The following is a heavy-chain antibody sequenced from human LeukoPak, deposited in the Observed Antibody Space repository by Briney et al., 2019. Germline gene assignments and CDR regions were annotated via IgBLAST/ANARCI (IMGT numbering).Heavy chain of an antibody. CDR1: GFTFANYA. CDR2: ISGSGGST. J-gene: IGHJ4*02. V-gene: IGHV3-23*01. D-gene: IGHD3-3*01. CDR3: AKGGQNYDFWRFDY. Sequence: GGSLRLSCAASGFTFANYAMNWVRQAPGKGLEWVSSISGSGGSTYFAGSVKGRVTISRDNSKNTMYMQMNSLRVEDTAVYYCAKGGQNYDFWRFDYWGQGSLVTVSS.